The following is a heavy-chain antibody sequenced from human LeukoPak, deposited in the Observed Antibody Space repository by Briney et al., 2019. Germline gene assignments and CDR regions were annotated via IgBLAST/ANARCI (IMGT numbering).Heavy chain of an antibody. CDR1: GGSISGYY. V-gene: IGHV4-59*03. J-gene: IGHJ3*02. CDR3: AKSNGYGLIDI. CDR2: IYSSGST. Sequence: KPSETVSLTCTVSGGSISGYYWSWLRQPPGKGLEWIGYIYSSGSTYSNPSLKSRVTISVDTSKNQFSLKLTSVNAADTAVYYCAKSNGYGLIDIWGQGTMVTVSS. D-gene: IGHD3-10*01.